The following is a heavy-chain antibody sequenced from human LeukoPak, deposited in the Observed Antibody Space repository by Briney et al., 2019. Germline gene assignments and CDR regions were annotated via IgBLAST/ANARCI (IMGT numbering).Heavy chain of an antibody. CDR1: GYNFTTHW. Sequence: GESLKISCKGSGYNFTTHWIGWVRQMPGKGLEWMGIIYPGDSDTRYSPSFQGQVTISADKSISTAYLQWSSLKASDTAMYYCARQRAARNPIDYWGQGTLVTVSS. V-gene: IGHV5-51*01. D-gene: IGHD6-6*01. CDR3: ARQRAARNPIDY. CDR2: IYPGDSDT. J-gene: IGHJ4*02.